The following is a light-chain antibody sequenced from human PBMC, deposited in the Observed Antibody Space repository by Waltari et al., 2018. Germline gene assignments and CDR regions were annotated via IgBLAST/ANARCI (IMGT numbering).Light chain of an antibody. V-gene: IGLV1-40*01. CDR1: SSNLGSGYD. CDR3: QSYDNSLSGAWV. Sequence: QSVLTQPPSLSGAPGQRVTISCTGSSSNLGSGYDVHWYQQLPGTAPKLLIYGNHTGPSGVPDRFSGSRSGTSSSLAITGLQAEDEADYYCQSYDNSLSGAWVFGGGTKLTVL. CDR2: GNH. J-gene: IGLJ3*02.